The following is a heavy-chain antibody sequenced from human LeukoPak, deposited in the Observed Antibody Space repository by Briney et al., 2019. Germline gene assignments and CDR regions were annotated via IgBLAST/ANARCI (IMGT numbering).Heavy chain of an antibody. V-gene: IGHV3-23*01. CDR1: GFTFTTYW. D-gene: IGHD5-12*01. CDR3: ARDRGGLRYIDY. CDR2: ISGSGATT. Sequence: GGSLRLSCAASGFTFTTYWMSWVRQAPGKGLEWVSAISGSGATTFYADSVKGRFTVYRDNSKNTLYLQMNSLRAEDTAVFYCARDRGGLRYIDYWGQGTLVTVSS. J-gene: IGHJ4*02.